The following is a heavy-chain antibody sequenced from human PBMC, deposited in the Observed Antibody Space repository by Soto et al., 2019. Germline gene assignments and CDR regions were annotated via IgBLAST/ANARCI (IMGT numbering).Heavy chain of an antibody. D-gene: IGHD6-6*01. CDR3: AKAMSTPSRPRNYFDY. J-gene: IGHJ4*02. V-gene: IGHV3-23*01. Sequence: GGSLRLSCAASGFTFNNFAMSWVRQAPGKGLEWVSVISGGGGTTYYADSVKGRFTISRDNSKNTLYLQMDSLRAEDTALYYCAKAMSTPSRPRNYFDYWGQGTLVTVSS. CDR1: GFTFNNFA. CDR2: ISGGGGTT.